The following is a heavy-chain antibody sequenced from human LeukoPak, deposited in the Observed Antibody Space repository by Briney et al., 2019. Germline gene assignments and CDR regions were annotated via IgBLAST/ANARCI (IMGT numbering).Heavy chain of an antibody. CDR1: GYTFTSYD. CDR2: MNPNSGNT. J-gene: IGHJ4*02. Sequence: ASVKVSCKASGYTFTSYDINWVRQATGQGLEWMGWMNPNSGNTGYAQKFQGRVTMTRNTSISTAFMEQSSLRSEDTAVYYCARRNTIMVAGLDYWGQGTLVTVSS. V-gene: IGHV1-8*01. CDR3: ARRNTIMVAGLDY. D-gene: IGHD5-24*01.